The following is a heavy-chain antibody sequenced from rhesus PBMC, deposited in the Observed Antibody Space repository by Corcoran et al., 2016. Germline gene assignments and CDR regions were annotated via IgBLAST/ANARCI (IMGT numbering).Heavy chain of an antibody. V-gene: IGHV4-99*01. CDR2: ISRTAGTS. J-gene: IGHJ4*01. CDR1: GYSSSSGFY. CDR3: ARRPGSASFDY. Sequence: QVQLQESGTGLVTHSETLALTCAVSGYSSSSGFYWAGSRHPPGKGLEYIGYISRTAGTSYSTPSLKCRVTSSKYTSNHRFSLNLTSWTAAATAVYSGARRPGSASFDYWGQGVLVTVSS. D-gene: IGHD4-29*01.